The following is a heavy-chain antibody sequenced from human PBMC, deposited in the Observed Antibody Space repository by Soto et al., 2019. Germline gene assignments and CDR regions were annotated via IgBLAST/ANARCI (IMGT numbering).Heavy chain of an antibody. Sequence: QLQLQESGPGLVKPSETLSLTCTVSGGSISSSNYYWGWIRQPPGKGLEWIGNIYNSGSTSYNPSLRSRVTISIDTSKNQFSLKLTSVSAADTALYYCARRPIMITLGGVIDYYFDFWGQGSLVTVSS. CDR2: IYNSGST. J-gene: IGHJ4*02. D-gene: IGHD3-16*02. CDR1: GGSISSSNYY. CDR3: ARRPIMITLGGVIDYYFDF. V-gene: IGHV4-39*01.